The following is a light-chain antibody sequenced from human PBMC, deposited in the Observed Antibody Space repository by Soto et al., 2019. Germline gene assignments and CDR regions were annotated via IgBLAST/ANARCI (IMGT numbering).Light chain of an antibody. Sequence: DIQLTQSPSFLSASVGDRVTITCRASQGISSYLAWYQQKPGKAPKLLIYAASTLQSGVPSRFSGSGSGTEFTLTSSSRQPEDFATYYCQQLNSYPLTFGPGTKVDIK. J-gene: IGKJ3*01. CDR2: AAS. CDR1: QGISSY. CDR3: QQLNSYPLT. V-gene: IGKV1-9*01.